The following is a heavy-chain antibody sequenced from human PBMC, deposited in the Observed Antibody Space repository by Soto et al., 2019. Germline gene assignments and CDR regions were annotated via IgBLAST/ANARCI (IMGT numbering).Heavy chain of an antibody. CDR1: GFTFSSSA. Sequence: AGSLRLSCAASGFTFSSSAMGRVRQGPGKGLEWVSLISGDSRGTYYIDSVKGRFAIFRDNSKNTLYLQLSSLRAEDTAVYYCATQDFRGPTGTTWGQGTLVTVSS. CDR3: ATQDFRGPTGTT. J-gene: IGHJ4*02. CDR2: ISGDSRGT. V-gene: IGHV3-23*01. D-gene: IGHD1-1*01.